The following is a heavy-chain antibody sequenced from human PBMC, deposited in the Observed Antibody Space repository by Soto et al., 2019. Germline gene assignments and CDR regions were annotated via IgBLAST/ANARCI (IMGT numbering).Heavy chain of an antibody. CDR3: ARHLTYCSAGSCYSDFPYYGMDV. V-gene: IGHV4-39*01. D-gene: IGHD2-15*01. CDR2: IFYSGST. J-gene: IGHJ6*02. CDR1: GGSISSSSYY. Sequence: QLQLQESGPGLVKPSETLSLTCTVSGGSISSSSYYWGWIRQPPGKGLEWIGSIFYSGSTYYNPSLKSRVTVSLDTSKNHFSLKLSSVTAADTAVYYCARHLTYCSAGSCYSDFPYYGMDVWGQGTTVTVSS.